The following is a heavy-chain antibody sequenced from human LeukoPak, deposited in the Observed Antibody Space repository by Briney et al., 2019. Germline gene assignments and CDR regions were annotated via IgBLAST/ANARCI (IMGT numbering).Heavy chain of an antibody. D-gene: IGHD6-13*01. CDR3: ARGVREQLVPRGAFDI. CDR2: IIPIFGTA. CDR1: GGTFSSYA. J-gene: IGHJ3*02. Sequence: GSSVKVSCKASGGTFSSYAISWVRQAPGQGLEWMGGIIPIFGTANYAQKFQGRVTITADESTSTAYMELSSLRSEDTAVYYCARGVREQLVPRGAFDIWGQGTMVTVSS. V-gene: IGHV1-69*01.